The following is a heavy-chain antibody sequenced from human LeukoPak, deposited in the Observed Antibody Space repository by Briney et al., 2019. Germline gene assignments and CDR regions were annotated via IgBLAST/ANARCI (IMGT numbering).Heavy chain of an antibody. CDR2: IYSGGST. CDR3: HLDPSDPYYYYGMDV. J-gene: IGHJ6*02. Sequence: GGSLRLSCAASGFTVSSNYMSWVRQAPGKGLEWVSVIYSGGSTYYANSVKGRFTISRDNSKNTLYLQMNSLRAEDTAVYYCHLDPSDPYYYYGMDVWGQGTTVTVSS. CDR1: GFTVSSNY. V-gene: IGHV3-53*01.